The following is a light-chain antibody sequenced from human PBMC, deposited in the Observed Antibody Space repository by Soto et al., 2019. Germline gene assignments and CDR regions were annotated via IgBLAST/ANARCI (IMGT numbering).Light chain of an antibody. CDR2: KAS. V-gene: IGKV1-5*03. CDR3: QQYNSFSGYT. Sequence: DIQMTQSPSTLSASVGDRVTITCRASQSISSWLAWYQQKPGKAPKLLIYKASSLESGVPSRFSGSGPGTEFTRTISSLQPDDLSTYYCQQYNSFSGYTFGQGTKLEIK. J-gene: IGKJ2*01. CDR1: QSISSW.